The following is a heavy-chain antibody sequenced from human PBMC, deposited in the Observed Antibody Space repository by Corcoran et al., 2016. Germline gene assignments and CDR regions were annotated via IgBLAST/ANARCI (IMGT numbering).Heavy chain of an antibody. J-gene: IGHJ6*02. Sequence: QVQLQQWGAGLLKPSETLSLTCAVYGGSFSGYYWSWIRQPPGKGLEWIGEINHSGSTNYNPSLKSRVTISVDTSKNQFSLKLSSVTAADTAVYYCATGQLVRYYYYGMDVWGQGTTVTVSS. CDR2: INHSGST. CDR1: GGSFSGYY. CDR3: ATGQLVRYYYYGMDV. V-gene: IGHV4-34*01. D-gene: IGHD6-6*01.